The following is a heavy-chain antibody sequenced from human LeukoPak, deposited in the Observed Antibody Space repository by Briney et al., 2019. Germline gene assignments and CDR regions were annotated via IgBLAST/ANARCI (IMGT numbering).Heavy chain of an antibody. CDR3: ARSPYSSGWQSDY. D-gene: IGHD6-19*01. Sequence: GRSLRLSCAASGFTFSSYAMHWVRQASGKGLEWVAVISYDGSNKYYADSVKGRFTISRDNSKNTLYLQMNSLRAEDTAVYYCARSPYSSGWQSDYWGQGTLVTVSS. V-gene: IGHV3-30-3*01. J-gene: IGHJ4*02. CDR2: ISYDGSNK. CDR1: GFTFSSYA.